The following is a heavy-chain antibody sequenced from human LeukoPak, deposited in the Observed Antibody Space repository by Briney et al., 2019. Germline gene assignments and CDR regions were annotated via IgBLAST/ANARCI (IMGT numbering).Heavy chain of an antibody. D-gene: IGHD5-18*01. V-gene: IGHV4-34*01. CDR2: INHSGST. Sequence: SETLSLTCAVYGGSFSGYYWSWIRQPPGKGLEWIGEINHSGSTTYNPSLRSRLTISVDTSRNQFSLKLSSVTAADTAVYYCARSRSGYSYDHAAFEIWGQGTMVTVSS. CDR1: GGSFSGYY. CDR3: ARSRSGYSYDHAAFEI. J-gene: IGHJ3*02.